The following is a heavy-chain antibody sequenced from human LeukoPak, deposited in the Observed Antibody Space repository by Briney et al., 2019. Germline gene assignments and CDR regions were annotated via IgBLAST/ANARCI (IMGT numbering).Heavy chain of an antibody. J-gene: IGHJ3*02. D-gene: IGHD2-2*01. V-gene: IGHV4-59*01. CDR2: IYYSGST. CDR1: GGSTSSYY. Sequence: SETLFLTCTVSGGSTSSYYWSWIRQPPGKGLEWIGYIYYSGSTNYNPSLKSRVTISVDTSKNQFSLKLSSVTAADTAVYYCARGYCSSTSCYAFGAFDIWGQGTMVTVSS. CDR3: ARGYCSSTSCYAFGAFDI.